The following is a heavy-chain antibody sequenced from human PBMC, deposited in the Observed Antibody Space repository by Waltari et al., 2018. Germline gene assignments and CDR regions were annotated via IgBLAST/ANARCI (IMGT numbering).Heavy chain of an antibody. J-gene: IGHJ4*02. CDR1: GFVFSTNA. V-gene: IGHV3-23*01. CDR2: IGSGGET. CDR3: AKDLYWWTAADY. D-gene: IGHD6-13*01. Sequence: EVQLLESGGGLIQPGGYLRLSCAASGFVFSTNAMSWVRQSPGKGREWVSGIGSGGETHYTVSVKGRFTISRDNSKSSLYLQMNSLRAEDTAVYYCAKDLYWWTAADYWGQGILVTVSS.